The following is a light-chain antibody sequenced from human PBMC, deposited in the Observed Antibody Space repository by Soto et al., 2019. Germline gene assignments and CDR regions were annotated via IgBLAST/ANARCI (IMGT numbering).Light chain of an antibody. CDR3: QQYNSYSPT. J-gene: IGKJ1*01. Sequence: DIQMTQSPSTLSASVGDRVTITCRATQSISSWLAWYQQKPGKAPKLLIYDASSLESGVPSRFSGSGSGTEFILTISNLQPDDFATYYCQQYNSYSPTFGQGTKVEIK. V-gene: IGKV1-5*01. CDR2: DAS. CDR1: QSISSW.